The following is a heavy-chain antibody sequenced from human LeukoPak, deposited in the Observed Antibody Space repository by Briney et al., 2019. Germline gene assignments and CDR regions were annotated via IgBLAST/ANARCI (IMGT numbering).Heavy chain of an antibody. CDR1: GGSISSGGYY. D-gene: IGHD3-22*01. CDR3: AGGNFYDSRGHPYHFHY. V-gene: IGHV4-31*03. CDR2: IYYSGST. Sequence: SQTLSLTCTVSGGSISSGGYYWSWIRQHPGKGLEWIGYIYYSGSTYYNPSLKSRVTISVDTSKNQFSLNLTSVTAADTAVYYCAGGNFYDSRGHPYHFHYWGQGTLVTVPS. J-gene: IGHJ4*02.